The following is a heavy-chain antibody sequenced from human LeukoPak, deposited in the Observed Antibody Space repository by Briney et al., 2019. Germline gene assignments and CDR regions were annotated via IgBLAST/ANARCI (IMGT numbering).Heavy chain of an antibody. CDR1: GGSISSSSYY. Sequence: SETLSLTCTVSGGSISSSSYYWGWVRQPPGKGLEWIGSIYYSGSTYYNPSLKSRVTISVDTSNNQFSLKLSSVTAADTAVYHCARLTGLGYCSGGSCYQTYYFDYWGQGILVTVSS. J-gene: IGHJ4*02. D-gene: IGHD2-15*01. CDR3: ARLTGLGYCSGGSCYQTYYFDY. CDR2: IYYSGST. V-gene: IGHV4-39*01.